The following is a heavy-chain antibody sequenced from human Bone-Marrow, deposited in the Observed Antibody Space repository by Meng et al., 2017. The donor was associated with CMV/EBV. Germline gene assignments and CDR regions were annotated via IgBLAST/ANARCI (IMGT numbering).Heavy chain of an antibody. CDR1: GDSISSYY. Sequence: SETLSLTCTVSGDSISSYYWTWIRQPAGKGLEWIGRIYTSGGANYNPSLKSRVTISVDTSKNQFSLKLSSVTAADTAVYYCARGNFDYNNYHGWFDSWGQGTLVTVSS. CDR3: ARGNFDYNNYHGWFDS. J-gene: IGHJ5*01. CDR2: IYTSGGA. D-gene: IGHD4-11*01. V-gene: IGHV4-4*07.